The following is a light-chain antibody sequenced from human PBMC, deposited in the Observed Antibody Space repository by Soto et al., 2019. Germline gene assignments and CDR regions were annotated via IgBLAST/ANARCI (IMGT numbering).Light chain of an antibody. J-gene: IGLJ1*01. V-gene: IGLV2-14*01. Sequence: QSALTQPASVSGSPGQSITISCTGTSSDVGAYNYVSWYQQQSGKAPKLMIHEVSNRPSGVSNRFSGSKSGNTASLTISGLQAEDEADYYCSSYTTSRVYVFGIGTKVTVL. CDR3: SSYTTSRVYV. CDR2: EVS. CDR1: SSDVGAYNY.